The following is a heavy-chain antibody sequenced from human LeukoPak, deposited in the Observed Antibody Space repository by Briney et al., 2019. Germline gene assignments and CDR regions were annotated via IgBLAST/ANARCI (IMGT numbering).Heavy chain of an antibody. V-gene: IGHV4-31*11. J-gene: IGHJ4*02. CDR1: GDSMTRGGYY. Sequence: SQTLSLTCAVSGDSMTRGGYYWSWVRQHPGKGLEWVGFIYHSGTTFYNPSLESRATISVDTSQNQFSLKLTSVTAADTAVYYCARAVDYRNYFDYWGQGTLVTVSS. CDR2: IYHSGTT. CDR3: ARAVDYRNYFDY. D-gene: IGHD4-11*01.